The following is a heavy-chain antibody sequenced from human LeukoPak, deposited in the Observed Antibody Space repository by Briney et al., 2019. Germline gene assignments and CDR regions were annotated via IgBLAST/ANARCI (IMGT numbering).Heavy chain of an antibody. Sequence: RPGRSLRLSCAASGFTFSSYGMEWVRQAPGKGLEWVAVISYDGSNKYYADSVKGRFTISRDKSKTTLYLQMNSLRAEDTDVYYCAKGGCSGGSCHYGMDVWGQGTTVTVSS. V-gene: IGHV3-30*18. D-gene: IGHD2-15*01. CDR1: GFTFSSYG. CDR2: ISYDGSNK. J-gene: IGHJ6*02. CDR3: AKGGCSGGSCHYGMDV.